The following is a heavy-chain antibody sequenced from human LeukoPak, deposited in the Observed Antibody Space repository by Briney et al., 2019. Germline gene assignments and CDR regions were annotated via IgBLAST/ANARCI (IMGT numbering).Heavy chain of an antibody. J-gene: IGHJ6*03. CDR2: IYYSGST. CDR1: GGSISSYY. Sequence: PSETLSLTCTVSGGSISSYYWSWIRQPPGKGLEWIGYIYYSGSTNYNASLKSRVTISVDTSKNKFSLKLSSVTAADTAVYYCARMYSGTYYYYYYMDVWGKGTTVTVSS. V-gene: IGHV4-59*01. D-gene: IGHD1-26*01. CDR3: ARMYSGTYYYYYYMDV.